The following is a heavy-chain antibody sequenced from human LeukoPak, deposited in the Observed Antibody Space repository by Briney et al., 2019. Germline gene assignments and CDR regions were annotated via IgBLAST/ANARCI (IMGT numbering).Heavy chain of an antibody. CDR2: LSGSGTT. V-gene: IGHV4-4*07. D-gene: IGHD4/OR15-4a*01. J-gene: IGHJ3*02. CDR1: RGSVPTYS. CDR3: ARDLTLTVSFDI. Sequence: SETLSLTCTVSRGSVPTYSWSWIRQPAGKGLEWIGHLSGSGTTNYNPSLKTRVTMSVDKSKNQFSLQLRSVTAADTAVYFCARDLTLTVSFDIWGQGTVVAVSS.